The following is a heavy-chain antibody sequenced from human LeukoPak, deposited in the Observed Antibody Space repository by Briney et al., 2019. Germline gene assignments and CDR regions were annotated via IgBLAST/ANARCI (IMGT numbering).Heavy chain of an antibody. Sequence: SETLSLTCTVSGGSISSYYWSWVRQPPGKGLQWIGYINYSGNSDYNPSLQSRVTMSVDTSKNQFSLKLNSVTAADTAVYYCARRTYYDTLTGYKYWYFDLWGRGTLVTVSS. CDR3: ARRTYYDTLTGYKYWYFDL. V-gene: IGHV4-59*01. CDR2: INYSGNS. D-gene: IGHD3-9*01. J-gene: IGHJ2*01. CDR1: GGSISSYY.